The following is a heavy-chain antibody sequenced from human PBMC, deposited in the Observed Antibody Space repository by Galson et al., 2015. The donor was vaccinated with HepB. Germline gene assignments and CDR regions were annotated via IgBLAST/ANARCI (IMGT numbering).Heavy chain of an antibody. Sequence: PALVKPTQTLTLTCTFSGFSLNTTPMYVAWIRQPPGKALEWLALIAWDDYKDYNPSLKTRLTISKDTSRNQVALTLTNMGPLDTATYFCARLMSSDGGAQTDYWGQGTLVTVSS. CDR2: IAWDDYK. CDR3: ARLMSSDGGAQTDY. CDR1: GFSLNTTPMY. J-gene: IGHJ4*02. D-gene: IGHD2-8*01. V-gene: IGHV2-70*01.